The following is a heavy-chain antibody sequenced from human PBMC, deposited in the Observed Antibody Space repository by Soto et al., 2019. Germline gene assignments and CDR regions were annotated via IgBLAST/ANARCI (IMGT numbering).Heavy chain of an antibody. D-gene: IGHD2-2*01. CDR3: ARYIPGVRYYGMDV. CDR1: GVTFSIYA. Sequence: GGSLRLSCAASGVTFSIYAMNWVRQAPGKGLEWVSLIGESGTPTYYADSVKGRFTISRDNSGNTLFLEMYSLRAEDTAVYYCARYIPGVRYYGMDVWGQGTTVTVSS. CDR2: IGESGTPT. J-gene: IGHJ6*02. V-gene: IGHV3-23*01.